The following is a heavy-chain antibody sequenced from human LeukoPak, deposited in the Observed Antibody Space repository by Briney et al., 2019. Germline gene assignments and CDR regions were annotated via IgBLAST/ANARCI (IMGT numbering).Heavy chain of an antibody. CDR3: AKDQRTTGYYSADY. V-gene: IGHV3-23*01. CDR2: ISGSGGST. CDR1: GFTFSSYA. Sequence: PGGSLRLSCAASGFTFSSYAVSWVRQAPGKGLEWVSTISGSGGSTYYADSVKGRFTISRDNSKKTLYLQMNSLRAEDTAVYYCAKDQRTTGYYSADYWGQGTLVTVSS. J-gene: IGHJ4*02. D-gene: IGHD2-15*01.